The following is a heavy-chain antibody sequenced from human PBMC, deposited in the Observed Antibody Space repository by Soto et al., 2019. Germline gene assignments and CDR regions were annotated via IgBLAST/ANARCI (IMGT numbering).Heavy chain of an antibody. J-gene: IGHJ6*02. CDR3: ARHVARRSLRGYYYYGMDV. CDR1: GYSFTSYW. CDR2: IFPSDSYT. D-gene: IGHD2-15*01. Sequence: PGESLKISCKGSGYSFTSYWISWVRQMPGKGLELMVLIFPSDSYTNYIPSFQGHVTISADKSISTAYLQWSSLKASDTAMYYCARHVARRSLRGYYYYGMDVWGQGTTVTVSS. V-gene: IGHV5-10-1*01.